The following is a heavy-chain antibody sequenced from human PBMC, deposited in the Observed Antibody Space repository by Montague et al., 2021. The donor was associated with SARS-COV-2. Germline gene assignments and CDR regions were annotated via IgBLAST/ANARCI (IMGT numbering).Heavy chain of an antibody. CDR2: IYYSGST. J-gene: IGHJ6*02. CDR1: GGSISSYY. D-gene: IGHD2-15*01. Sequence: SETLSLTCTVSGGSISSYYWCWIRQPPGKGLEWIGYIYYSGSTNXNPSLKSRVTISVDTSKNQFSLKLSSVTAADTAVYYCARHPIGSFPRYGMDVWGQGTAVTVSS. CDR3: ARHPIGSFPRYGMDV. V-gene: IGHV4-59*08.